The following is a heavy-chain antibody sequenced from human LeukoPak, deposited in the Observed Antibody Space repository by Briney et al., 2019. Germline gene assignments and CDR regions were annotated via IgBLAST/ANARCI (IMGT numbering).Heavy chain of an antibody. Sequence: SETLSLTCTVSGGSISSYYWSWIRQPPGKGLEWIGYIYYSGSTNYNPSLKSRVTISVDTSKNQFSLKLSSVTAADTAVYYCARGQYYGSGSYYKTYYYYYMDVWGKGTTVTISS. J-gene: IGHJ6*03. D-gene: IGHD3-10*01. V-gene: IGHV4-59*08. CDR1: GGSISSYY. CDR2: IYYSGST. CDR3: ARGQYYGSGSYYKTYYYYYMDV.